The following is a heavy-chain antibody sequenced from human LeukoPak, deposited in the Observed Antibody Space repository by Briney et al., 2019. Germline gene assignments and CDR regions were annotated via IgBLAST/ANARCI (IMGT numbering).Heavy chain of an antibody. D-gene: IGHD5-24*01. CDR1: GGTFSSYA. V-gene: IGHV1-69*13. CDR3: VRAMATISSWFDP. Sequence: SVKVSCKASGGTFSSYAISWVRQAPGQGLEWMGGIIPIFGTANYAQKFQGRVTITADESTSTAYMELSSLRSEDTAVYYCVRAMATISSWFDPWGQGTLVTVSS. J-gene: IGHJ5*02. CDR2: IIPIFGTA.